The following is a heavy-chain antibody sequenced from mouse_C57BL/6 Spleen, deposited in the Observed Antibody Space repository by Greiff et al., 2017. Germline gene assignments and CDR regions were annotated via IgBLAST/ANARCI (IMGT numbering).Heavy chain of an antibody. CDR1: GFTFTDYY. V-gene: IGHV7-3*01. J-gene: IGHJ4*01. CDR3: ARYRKGNAMDY. CDR2: IRNKANGYTT. Sequence: EVKLVESGGGLVQPGGSLSLSCAASGFTFTDYYMSWVRQPPGKALEWLGFIRNKANGYTTEYSASVKGRFTISRDNSQSILYLQRNALRAEDSATYYCARYRKGNAMDYWGQGTSVTVSS.